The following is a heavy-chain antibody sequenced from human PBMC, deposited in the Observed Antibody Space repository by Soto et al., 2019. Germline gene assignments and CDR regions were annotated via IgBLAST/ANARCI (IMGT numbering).Heavy chain of an antibody. CDR1: GFTFSSYW. D-gene: IGHD3-9*01. CDR2: IKQDGSEK. Sequence: GGSLRLSCAASGFTFSSYWMSWVRQAPGKGLEWVANIKQDGSEKYYVDSVKGRFTISRDNAKNSLYLQMNSLRAEDTAVYYCARDASYYDILTGYYYFDYWGQGTLVTVSS. J-gene: IGHJ4*02. CDR3: ARDASYYDILTGYYYFDY. V-gene: IGHV3-7*05.